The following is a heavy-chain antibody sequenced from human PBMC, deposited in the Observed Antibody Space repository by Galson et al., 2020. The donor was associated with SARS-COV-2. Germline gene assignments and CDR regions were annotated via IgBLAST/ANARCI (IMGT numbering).Heavy chain of an antibody. Sequence: SETLSLTCTVSGGSISSSSYYWGWIRQPPGKGLEWIGSIYYSGSTYYNPSLKSRVTISVDTSKNQFSLKLSSVTAADTAVYYCARDYGLPYYYDSSGYYGPNYYFDYWGQGTLVTVSS. J-gene: IGHJ4*02. V-gene: IGHV4-39*07. CDR1: GGSISSSSYY. D-gene: IGHD3-22*01. CDR3: ARDYGLPYYYDSSGYYGPNYYFDY. CDR2: IYYSGST.